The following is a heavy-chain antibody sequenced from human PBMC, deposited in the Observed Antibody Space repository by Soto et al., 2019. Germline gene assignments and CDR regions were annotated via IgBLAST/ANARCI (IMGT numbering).Heavy chain of an antibody. CDR2: IIPIFGTA. J-gene: IGHJ3*02. CDR1: GGTFSSYA. Sequence: QVQLVQSGAEVKKPGSSVMVSCKASGGTFSSYAISWVRQAPGQGLEWMGGIIPIFGTANYAQKFQGRVTITADNSASTAYMELSSLRSEDTAVYYCARPYRGYSGEKAFDICGRGTMVTVSS. D-gene: IGHD1-26*01. CDR3: ARPYRGYSGEKAFDI. V-gene: IGHV1-69*06.